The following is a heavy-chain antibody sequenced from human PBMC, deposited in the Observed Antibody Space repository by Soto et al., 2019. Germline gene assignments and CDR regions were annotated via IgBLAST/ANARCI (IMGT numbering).Heavy chain of an antibody. J-gene: IGHJ1*01. Sequence: SQTLSLTCAISGDSVSSNSAAWHWIRQSPSRGLEWLGRTYYRSKWYNDYAVSVKSRITINPDTSKNQFSLQLNSVTPEDTAVYYCAGTSTRYFQHWGQGTLVTVSS. V-gene: IGHV6-1*01. CDR3: AGTSTRYFQH. CDR1: GDSVSSNSAA. CDR2: TYYRSKWYN.